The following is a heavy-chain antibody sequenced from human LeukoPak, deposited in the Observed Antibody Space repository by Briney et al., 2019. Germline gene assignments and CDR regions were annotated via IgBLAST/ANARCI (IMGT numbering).Heavy chain of an antibody. D-gene: IGHD5-24*01. CDR1: VYTVTIYD. Sequence: ASVKVSFTASVYTVTIYDIHWVGQAPRQGRGWMGIIEAGGSTPSYVQKFPGRDTMTRDTSTGTVYMDLSSLRSDDTAVYYCVRVRDGFSYSYFDYWGEGALVSVS. V-gene: IGHV1-46*01. CDR3: VRVRDGFSYSYFDY. CDR2: IEAGGSTP. J-gene: IGHJ4*02.